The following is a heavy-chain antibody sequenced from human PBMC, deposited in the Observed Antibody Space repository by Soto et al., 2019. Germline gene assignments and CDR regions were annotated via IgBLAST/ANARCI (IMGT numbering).Heavy chain of an antibody. D-gene: IGHD6-6*01. CDR2: ISYDGSNK. CDR3: AKDLGIAARPDLTYYYYGMDV. CDR1: GFTFSSYG. J-gene: IGHJ6*02. Sequence: PGGSLRLSCAASGFTFSSYGMHWVRQAPGKGLEWVAVISYDGSNKYYADSVKGRFTISRDNSKNTLYLQMNSLRAEDTAVYYCAKDLGIAARPDLTYYYYGMDVWGQGTTVTVSS. V-gene: IGHV3-30*18.